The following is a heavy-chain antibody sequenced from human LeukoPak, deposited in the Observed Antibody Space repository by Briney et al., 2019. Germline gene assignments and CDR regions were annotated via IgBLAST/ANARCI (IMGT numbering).Heavy chain of an antibody. CDR2: INPNSGGT. V-gene: IGHV1-2*02. J-gene: IGHJ3*02. CDR3: AXXXXVVAVRAFDI. D-gene: IGHD2-15*01. Sequence: ASVKVSCKTSGYTFTGYYIHWVRQAPGQGLEWMGWINPNSGGTIYAQKFQGRVTMTRDTSISTAYMELRRLRSDDTAVYYCAXXXXVVAVRAFDIWGQGTMVTVSS. CDR1: GYTFTGYY.